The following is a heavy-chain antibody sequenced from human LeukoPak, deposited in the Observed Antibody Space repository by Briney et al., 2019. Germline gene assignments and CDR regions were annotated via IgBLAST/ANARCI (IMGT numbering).Heavy chain of an antibody. CDR2: IRYNGSNK. V-gene: IGHV3-33*01. CDR3: AGAYAAVVPAAIDFRIDY. Sequence: GRSLRLSCAASGFTFSSYGMHWVRQAPGKGLEWVAVIRYNGSNKYYADSVKGRFTISRDNSKNTLYLQMNSLRAEDTAVYYCAGAYAAVVPAAIDFRIDYWGQGTLVTVSS. D-gene: IGHD2-2*01. CDR1: GFTFSSYG. J-gene: IGHJ4*02.